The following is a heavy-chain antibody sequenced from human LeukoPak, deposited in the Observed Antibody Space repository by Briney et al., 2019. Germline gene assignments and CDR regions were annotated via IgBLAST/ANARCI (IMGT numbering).Heavy chain of an antibody. D-gene: IGHD4-17*01. J-gene: IGHJ4*02. V-gene: IGHV3-33*01. Sequence: GRSLRLSCAASGFTFSSYGMHWVRQAPGKGLEWVAVIWYDGSNKYYADSVKGRFTISRDNSKNTLYLQMNSLRAEDTAVYYCARSSKGVTSPFDYWGQGTLVTVSS. CDR1: GFTFSSYG. CDR3: ARSSKGVTSPFDY. CDR2: IWYDGSNK.